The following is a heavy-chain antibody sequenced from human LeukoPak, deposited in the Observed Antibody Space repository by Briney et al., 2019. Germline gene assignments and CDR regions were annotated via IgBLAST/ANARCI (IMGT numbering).Heavy chain of an antibody. Sequence: SETLSLTCTVSGYSISSGYYWGWIRQPPGKGLEWIGSIYHSGSTYYNPSLKSRVTISVDTSKNQFSLKLSSVTAADTAVYYCARAVAGCFDLWGRGTLVTVSS. V-gene: IGHV4-38-2*02. CDR2: IYHSGST. J-gene: IGHJ2*01. CDR1: GYSISSGYY. CDR3: ARAVAGCFDL. D-gene: IGHD6-19*01.